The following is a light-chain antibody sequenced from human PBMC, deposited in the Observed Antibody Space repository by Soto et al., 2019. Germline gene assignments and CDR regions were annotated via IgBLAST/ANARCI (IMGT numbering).Light chain of an antibody. J-gene: IGLJ1*01. CDR1: SSDVGGYNS. V-gene: IGLV2-14*01. CDR3: SSYTSSSTRV. CDR2: EVT. Sequence: QSGLTQPASVSLSPGQSITISCTGTSSDVGGYNSVSWYQQHPGKAPKLVIYEVTNRPSGISNRFSGSKSGNTASLTISGLQAEDEADYYCSSYTSSSTRVFGTGTKVTVL.